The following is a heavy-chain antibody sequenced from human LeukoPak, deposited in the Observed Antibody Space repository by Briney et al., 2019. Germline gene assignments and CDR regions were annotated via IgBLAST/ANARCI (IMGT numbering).Heavy chain of an antibody. CDR1: GGSISSGGYY. J-gene: IGHJ4*02. CDR3: ARARDGYNVFDY. CDR2: IYYSGST. V-gene: IGHV4-31*03. Sequence: PSETLSLTCTVSGGSISSGGYYWSWIRQHSGKGLEWIGYIYYSGSTYYNPSLKSRVTISVDTSKNQFSLKLSSVTAADTAVYYCARARDGYNVFDYWGQGTLVTVSS. D-gene: IGHD5-24*01.